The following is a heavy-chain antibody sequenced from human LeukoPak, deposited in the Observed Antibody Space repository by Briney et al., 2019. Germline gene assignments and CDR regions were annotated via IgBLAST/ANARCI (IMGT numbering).Heavy chain of an antibody. V-gene: IGHV3-43*02. Sequence: PGGSLRLSCAASWFSFAYYAMHWVRQAPGKGLEWVSLITANGDSTFYADSVKGRFTISTDNSTNSLSLQIDSLRTADTALYYCAKDIEEGTAGFSFDYWGQGTLVAVSS. CDR3: AKDIEEGTAGFSFDY. J-gene: IGHJ4*02. D-gene: IGHD2-21*02. CDR2: ITANGDST. CDR1: WFSFAYYA.